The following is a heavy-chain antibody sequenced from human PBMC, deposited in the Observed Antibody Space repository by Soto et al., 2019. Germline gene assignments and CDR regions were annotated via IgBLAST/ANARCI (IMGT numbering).Heavy chain of an antibody. Sequence: SETLSLTCAVYGGSFSGYYWSWIRQPPGKGLEWIGYIYYSGSTNYNPSLKSRVTISVDTSKNQFSLKLSSVTAADTAVYYCARDLIAVAGSGVAFDIWGQGTMVTVSS. CDR1: GGSFSGYY. CDR3: ARDLIAVAGSGVAFDI. CDR2: IYYSGST. V-gene: IGHV4-59*12. J-gene: IGHJ3*02. D-gene: IGHD6-19*01.